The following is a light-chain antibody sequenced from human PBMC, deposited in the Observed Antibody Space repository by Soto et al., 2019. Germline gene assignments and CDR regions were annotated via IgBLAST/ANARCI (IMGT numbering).Light chain of an antibody. CDR3: YSYAGGNNFV. CDR1: TSDVV. J-gene: IGLJ2*01. Sequence: QSALTQPPSASGSPGQSVTISCTGTTSDVVSWYQHHPGKGPKLIIYEVSKRPSGVPDRFSGSKSGDTASLIVSGLQAEDEADYYCYSYAGGNNFVFGGGTKLTVL. CDR2: EVS. V-gene: IGLV2-8*01.